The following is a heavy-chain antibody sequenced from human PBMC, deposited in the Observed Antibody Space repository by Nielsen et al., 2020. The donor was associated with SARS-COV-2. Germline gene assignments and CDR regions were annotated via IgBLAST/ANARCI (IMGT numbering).Heavy chain of an antibody. J-gene: IGHJ4*02. CDR1: GFTFSSYA. Sequence: GESLKISCAASGFTFSSYAMHWVRQAPGKGLEWVAVISYDGSNKYYADSVKGRFTISRDNSKNTLYLQMNSLRAEDTAVYYRARDGSSSGHYYFDYWGQGTLVTVSS. V-gene: IGHV3-30*04. CDR2: ISYDGSNK. CDR3: ARDGSSSGHYYFDY. D-gene: IGHD6-19*01.